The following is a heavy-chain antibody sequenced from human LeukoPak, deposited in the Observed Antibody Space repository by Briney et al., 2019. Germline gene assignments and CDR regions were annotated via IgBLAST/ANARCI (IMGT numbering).Heavy chain of an antibody. CDR3: ARAQSGFDY. V-gene: IGHV3-74*01. CDR2: INSDGSST. CDR1: GFTFSTYW. J-gene: IGHJ4*02. Sequence: PGRSLRLSCAASGFTFSTYWMHWVRQAPGKGLVWVSGINSDGSSTSYADSVKGRFTTSRDNAKNTLYLQMNSLRAEDTAVYYCARAQSGFDYWGQGTLVTVSS.